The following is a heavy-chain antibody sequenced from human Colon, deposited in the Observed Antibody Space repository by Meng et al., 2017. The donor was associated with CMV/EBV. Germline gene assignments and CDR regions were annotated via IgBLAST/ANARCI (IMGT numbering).Heavy chain of an antibody. CDR2: VNHLRTT. V-gene: IGHV4-34*01. Sequence: SETLSLTCAVDGGALTDHYWSWIRQPTGKGLEWIGNVNHLRTTLSKASLRSRVILFVDTTKNQVYLRLASVTAADTAVYYCARGGGVRQGQSMSFDNWGQGMMVTVSS. D-gene: IGHD3-16*01. CDR3: ARGGGVRQGQSMSFDN. CDR1: GGALTDHY. J-gene: IGHJ4*02.